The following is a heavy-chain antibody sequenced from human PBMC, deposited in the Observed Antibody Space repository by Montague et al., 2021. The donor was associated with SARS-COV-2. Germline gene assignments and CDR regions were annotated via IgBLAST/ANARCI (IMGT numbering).Heavy chain of an antibody. Sequence: SETLSLTCAVYGGSFSGYYWSWIRQPPGKGLEWIGETNYSGSTNYNPSLKSRVTISVDTSKNQFSLKLRSVTAADAAVYYCARARQDVVVPTLGIGAYYYYYYMDVWGKGTTVTVSS. V-gene: IGHV4-34*01. CDR3: ARARQDVVVPTLGIGAYYYYYYMDV. J-gene: IGHJ6*03. D-gene: IGHD2-2*01. CDR1: GGSFSGYY. CDR2: TNYSGST.